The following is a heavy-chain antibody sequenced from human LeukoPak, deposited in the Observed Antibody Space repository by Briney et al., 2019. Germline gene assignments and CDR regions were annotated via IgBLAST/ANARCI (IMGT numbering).Heavy chain of an antibody. CDR2: IYYSGNT. J-gene: IGHJ3*02. CDR1: GGSISSSGYY. CDR3: ARGEGRAFDI. V-gene: IGHV4-39*07. D-gene: IGHD1-26*01. Sequence: PSETLSLTCTVSGGSISSSGYYWGWIRQTPGKGLEWIGRIYYSGNTYYNPSLKSRVTISIDTSKNQFSLKLNSVTAADTAVYYCARGEGRAFDIWGQGTMVTVSS.